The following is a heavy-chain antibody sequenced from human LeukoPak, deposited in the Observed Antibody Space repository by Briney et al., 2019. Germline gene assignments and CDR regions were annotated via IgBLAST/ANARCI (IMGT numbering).Heavy chain of an antibody. D-gene: IGHD3-9*01. CDR3: ARNLVLRYFDWLNY. CDR1: GYTFSAYY. Sequence: SASVKVSCKASGYTFSAYYMYWVREAPGQGLEWMGWINPNSGGTNYAQKFQGGVTMTRDTSISTAYMELSRLRSDDTAVYYCARNLVLRYFDWLNYWGQGTLVTVSS. CDR2: INPNSGGT. V-gene: IGHV1-2*02. J-gene: IGHJ4*02.